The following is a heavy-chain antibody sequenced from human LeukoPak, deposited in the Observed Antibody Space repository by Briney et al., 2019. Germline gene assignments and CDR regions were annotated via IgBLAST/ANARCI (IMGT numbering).Heavy chain of an antibody. D-gene: IGHD4-17*01. J-gene: IGHJ6*03. V-gene: IGHV4-39*01. CDR3: ARGVTTNGYYYYMDV. Sequence: SETLSLTCTASGGSISSSNYYWDWIRQPPGKGLEWIGNIYYSGRTFYNPSLKSRVTISVDTSKNQFSLNLSSVTAADTAVYFCARGVTTNGYYYYMDVWGKGTTVTVSS. CDR2: IYYSGRT. CDR1: GGSISSSNYY.